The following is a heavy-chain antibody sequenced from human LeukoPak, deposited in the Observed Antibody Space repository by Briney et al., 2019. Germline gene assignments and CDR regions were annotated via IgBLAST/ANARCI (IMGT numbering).Heavy chain of an antibody. CDR3: ARMAGGGSWTI. V-gene: IGHV3-20*04. CDR1: GFTFSDYG. J-gene: IGHJ4*02. Sequence: GGSLRLSCAASGFTFSDYGIIWVRQAPGKGLEWVSGINWNGGSTGYADSVKGRFTISRDNAKNSLYLQMNSLRAEDTALYYCARMAGGGSWTIGGQGTLVTVSS. CDR2: INWNGGST. D-gene: IGHD3-10*01.